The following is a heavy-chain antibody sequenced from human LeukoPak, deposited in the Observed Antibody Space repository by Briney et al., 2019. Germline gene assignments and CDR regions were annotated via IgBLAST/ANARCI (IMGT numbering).Heavy chain of an antibody. Sequence: GGSLRLSCAASGFAFSDYYMTWVRQAPGKGLEWISYISISGNDKYYADSVKGRFTISRDNAKDSLYLQMNSLRAEDTAVYYCARSMITVASTAWAYWGQGTLVTGSS. V-gene: IGHV3-11*01. CDR2: ISISGNDK. D-gene: IGHD6-19*01. J-gene: IGHJ4*02. CDR1: GFAFSDYY. CDR3: ARSMITVASTAWAY.